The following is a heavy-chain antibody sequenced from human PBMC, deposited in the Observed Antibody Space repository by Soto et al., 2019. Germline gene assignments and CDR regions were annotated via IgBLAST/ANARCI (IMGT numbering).Heavy chain of an antibody. CDR3: ARVGWAYDYVWGGYFDN. V-gene: IGHV3-7*01. Sequence: EVQLVESGGGLVQPGGSLRLSCAASGFTVSSYWMSWVRQAPGKGLEWVANIKGDGTEKYYVGSVKGRFTISRDNAKTSLYLQMNSLRYEDTAVYYCARVGWAYDYVWGGYFDNWGQGILVTVSS. CDR2: IKGDGTEK. D-gene: IGHD3-16*01. J-gene: IGHJ4*02. CDR1: GFTVSSYW.